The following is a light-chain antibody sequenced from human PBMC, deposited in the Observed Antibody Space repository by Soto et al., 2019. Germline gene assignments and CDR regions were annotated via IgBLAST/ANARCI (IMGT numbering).Light chain of an antibody. J-gene: IGLJ2*01. CDR3: STYSYTSDNTPGVA. CDR2: DVT. CDR1: SSDVGGYNY. V-gene: IGLV2-14*01. Sequence: QSALTQPASVYGSPGQSITISCTVTSSDVGGYNYVSWYQQHPGKAPKLMIYDVTIRHSGVSNRFSGSKSGNTSSLTISGLQAEDEDDYSSSTYSYTSDNTPGVAFGGGTKLTVL.